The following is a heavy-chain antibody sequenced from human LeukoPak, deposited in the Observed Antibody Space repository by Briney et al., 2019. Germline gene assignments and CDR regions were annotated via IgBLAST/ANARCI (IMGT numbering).Heavy chain of an antibody. Sequence: GGSLRLSCVASGFTFSKYTMSWVRQAPGKGLEWVSGIYGGTTTRTFYAESVKGRFTISRDNSKNTLYLQMNSLRDEDTATYYCAKDVTPDVLWDIDYWGQGTLITVSS. J-gene: IGHJ4*02. CDR1: GFTFSKYT. CDR2: IYGGTTTRT. CDR3: AKDVTPDVLWDIDY. D-gene: IGHD4-17*01. V-gene: IGHV3-23*01.